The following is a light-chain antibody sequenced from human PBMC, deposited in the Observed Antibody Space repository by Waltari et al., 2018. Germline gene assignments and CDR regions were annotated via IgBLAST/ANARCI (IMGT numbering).Light chain of an antibody. V-gene: IGLV2-23*02. CDR3: SSYAGSSKGV. CDR1: SSDVGTYNR. J-gene: IGLJ2*01. CDR2: AVS. Sequence: QSALTQPAPVSGSPGQSITIPCTGTSSDVGTYNRFSWYQQTPGKAPKLMIYAVSKRPSGVSDRFSGSKSGDMASLTISGLQPEDEAEYFCSSYAGSSKGVFGGGTKVTVL.